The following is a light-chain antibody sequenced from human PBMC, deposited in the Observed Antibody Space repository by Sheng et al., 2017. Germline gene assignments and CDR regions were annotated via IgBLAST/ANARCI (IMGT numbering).Light chain of an antibody. Sequence: DIVMTQSPLSLPVTPGEPASISCRSSQSLLHSNGYTYLDWFLQKPGQPPQLLIYLGSNRASGVPDRFSGSGSGTDFTLKISRVQAEDVGVYYCMQALQTPFTFGPGTKVDMK. CDR2: LGS. J-gene: IGKJ3*01. V-gene: IGKV2-28*01. CDR3: MQALQTPFT. CDR1: QSLLHSNGYTY.